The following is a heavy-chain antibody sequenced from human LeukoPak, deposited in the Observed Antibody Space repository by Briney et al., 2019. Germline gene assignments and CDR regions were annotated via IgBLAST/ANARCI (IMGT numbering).Heavy chain of an antibody. Sequence: GASVKVSCKASGGTFSSYAISWVRQAPGHGLEWMGGIIPIFGTANYAQKFQGRVTITTDESTSTAYMELSSLRSEDTAVYYCATPRSPDWYFDLWGRGTLVTVSS. V-gene: IGHV1-69*05. CDR3: ATPRSPDWYFDL. CDR2: IIPIFGTA. J-gene: IGHJ2*01. CDR1: GGTFSSYA.